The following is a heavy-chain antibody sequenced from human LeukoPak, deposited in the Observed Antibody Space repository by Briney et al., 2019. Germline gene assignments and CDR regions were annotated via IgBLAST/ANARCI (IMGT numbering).Heavy chain of an antibody. V-gene: IGHV4-61*02. J-gene: IGHJ5*02. Sequence: PSQTLSLTCTVSGGSISSGSYYWSWIRQPAGKGLEWIRRIYTSGSTNYNPSLKSRVTISVDTSKNQFSLKLSSVTAADPAVYYCASSSYGYSYGWFDPWGQGTLVTVSS. CDR1: GGSISSGSYY. CDR3: ASSSYGYSYGWFDP. CDR2: IYTSGST. D-gene: IGHD5-18*01.